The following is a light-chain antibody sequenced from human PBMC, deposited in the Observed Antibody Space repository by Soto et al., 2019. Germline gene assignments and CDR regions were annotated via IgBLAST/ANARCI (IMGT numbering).Light chain of an antibody. V-gene: IGKV3-15*01. Sequence: EIWMTHSPTTLAVSPGGRATLSCRASQSIRGALAWYQQKPGQAPRLLIYGASTRATSIPARFSGSGSGTDFTLTISSLESEDFALYYCQHYGSSPRAFGQGTKVDIK. CDR2: GAS. CDR3: QHYGSSPRA. J-gene: IGKJ1*01. CDR1: QSIRGA.